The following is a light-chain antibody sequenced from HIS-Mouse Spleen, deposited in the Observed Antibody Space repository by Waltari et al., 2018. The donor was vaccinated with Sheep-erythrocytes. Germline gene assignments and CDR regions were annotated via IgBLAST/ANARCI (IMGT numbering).Light chain of an antibody. J-gene: IGLJ3*02. V-gene: IGLV2-23*01. Sequence: QSALTQPASVSGSPGQSITISCTGTSSDVGSYNLVSWYQQHPGKAPKLMIYEGSKRPSRFSNRFSGSKSGNTASLTISGLQAEDEADYYCCSYAGSSTPWVFGGGTKLTVL. CDR2: EGS. CDR3: CSYAGSSTPWV. CDR1: SSDVGSYNL.